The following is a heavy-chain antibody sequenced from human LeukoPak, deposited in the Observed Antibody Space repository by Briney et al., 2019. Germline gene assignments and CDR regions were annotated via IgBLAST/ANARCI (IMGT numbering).Heavy chain of an antibody. CDR3: AREIAEWELLRADYYYMDV. CDR1: GGSISSGSYY. D-gene: IGHD1-26*01. V-gene: IGHV4-61*02. CDR2: IYTSGST. Sequence: PSETLSLTCTVSGGSISSGSYYWSWIRQPAGRGLEWIGRIYTSGSTNYNPSLKSRVTISVDTSKNQFSLKLSSVTAADTAVYYCAREIAEWELLRADYYYMDVWGKGTTVTVSS. J-gene: IGHJ6*03.